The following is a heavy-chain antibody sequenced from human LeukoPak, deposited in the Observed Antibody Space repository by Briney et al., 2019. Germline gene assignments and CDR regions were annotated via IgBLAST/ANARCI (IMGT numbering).Heavy chain of an antibody. V-gene: IGHV3-23*01. J-gene: IGHJ4*02. CDR1: GFTFSSYA. CDR2: ITGGGGGT. D-gene: IGHD6-19*01. CDR3: AKRISGWYYSDY. Sequence: PGGSLRLSCVASGFTFSSYAMSWVRQASGKGLEWVSAITGGGGGTYYADSVKGRFTISRDNSKNTLYLQMNSLRAEDTAVYYCAKRISGWYYSDYWGQGTLVTVSA.